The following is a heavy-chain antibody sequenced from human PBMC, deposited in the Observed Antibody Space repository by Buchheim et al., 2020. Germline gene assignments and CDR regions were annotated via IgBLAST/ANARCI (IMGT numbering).Heavy chain of an antibody. Sequence: QLQLQESGPGLVKPSETLSLTCTASGGSISSSSYYWGWIRQPPGKGLEWIGSIYYSGSTYYNPSLKSRVTISVDTSKNQFSLKLSSVTAADTAVYYCARGNGYSYGALDYWGQGTL. J-gene: IGHJ4*02. CDR3: ARGNGYSYGALDY. CDR2: IYYSGST. V-gene: IGHV4-39*01. CDR1: GGSISSSSYY. D-gene: IGHD5-18*01.